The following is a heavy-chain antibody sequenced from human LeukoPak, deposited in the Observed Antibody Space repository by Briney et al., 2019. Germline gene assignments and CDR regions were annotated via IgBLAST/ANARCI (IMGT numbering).Heavy chain of an antibody. CDR1: GFTFSSYA. V-gene: IGHV3-23*01. CDR3: AKAQNVVVAGTDY. CDR2: VRGSGDST. Sequence: GGSLRLSCAASGFTFSSYAMSWVRQAPGKGLEWVSAVRGSGDSTYYAGSVKGRFTISRDTSNNTLYLQMNSLRAEDTAVYYCAKAQNVVVAGTDYWGQGTLVTVSS. J-gene: IGHJ4*02. D-gene: IGHD6-19*01.